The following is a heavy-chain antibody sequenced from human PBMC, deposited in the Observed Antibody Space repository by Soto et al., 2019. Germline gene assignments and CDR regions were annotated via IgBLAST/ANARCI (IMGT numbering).Heavy chain of an antibody. J-gene: IGHJ3*02. CDR3: VKDKADYGDPDAFDI. CDR2: ISSNGGST. D-gene: IGHD4-17*01. CDR1: GFTFSSYA. V-gene: IGHV3-64D*06. Sequence: GGSLRLSCSASGFTFSSYAMHWARQAPGKGLEYVSAISSNGGSTYYADSVKGRFTISRDNSKNTLYLQMSSLRAEDTAVYYCVKDKADYGDPDAFDIWGQGTMVTVSS.